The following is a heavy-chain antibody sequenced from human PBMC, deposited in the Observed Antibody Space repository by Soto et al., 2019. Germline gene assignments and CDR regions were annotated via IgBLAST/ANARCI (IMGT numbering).Heavy chain of an antibody. CDR2: IIPIFGTA. D-gene: IGHD2-15*01. CDR1: GGTFSSYP. CDR3: ASQRYGPDNYYHYGMDI. Sequence: SVKVSRKASGGTFSSYPTSWVRQAPGQGLEWMGGIIPIFGTADYAQKFQGRVTITADESTSTAYMELSSLRSEDTAVYYCASQRYGPDNYYHYGMDIWGEGTTVTGSS. J-gene: IGHJ6*04. V-gene: IGHV1-69*13.